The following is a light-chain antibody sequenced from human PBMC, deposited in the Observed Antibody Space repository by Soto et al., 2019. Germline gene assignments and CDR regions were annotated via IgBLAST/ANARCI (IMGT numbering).Light chain of an antibody. J-gene: IGKJ5*01. CDR3: QQYNNWRPIT. V-gene: IGKV3-15*01. Sequence: IVMTDSPATLSVSPGDRTTLSCRASQSVRSNLSWYQQKPGQAPRLVIYAASTRTTGIPDRFSVSVSGKEITLTFGVLQSVVFPFYDFQQYNNWRPITLRQRTRLGIK. CDR1: QSVRSN. CDR2: AAS.